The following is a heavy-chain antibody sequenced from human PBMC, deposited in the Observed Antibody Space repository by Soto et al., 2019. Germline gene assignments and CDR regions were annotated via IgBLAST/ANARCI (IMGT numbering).Heavy chain of an antibody. D-gene: IGHD6-19*01. CDR3: AGMPYTSGLRFDP. CDR2: IYQSGVT. Sequence: TLSLTCNMSGDSYSISTFSWSWIRQPPGKALQWIGFIYQSGVTSYNPSLASRVSISLDRSNNQCSLKLKSVTAADTAVYFCAGMPYTSGLRFDPWGPGTLVTVSS. CDR1: GDSYSISTFS. J-gene: IGHJ5*02. V-gene: IGHV4-30-2*01.